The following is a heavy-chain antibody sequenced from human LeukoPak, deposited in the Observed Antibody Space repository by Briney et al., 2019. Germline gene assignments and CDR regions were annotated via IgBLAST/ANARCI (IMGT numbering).Heavy chain of an antibody. Sequence: ASVKVSCKASGYTFTSYDINWVRQATGQGLEWMGWMNANSGNTGYAQKFQGRVTMTRNTSISTAYMELSSLRSEDTAVYYCAREVRYCSSTSCFSTYYYYGMDVWGQGTTVTVSS. CDR3: AREVRYCSSTSCFSTYYYYGMDV. J-gene: IGHJ6*02. V-gene: IGHV1-8*01. CDR2: MNANSGNT. D-gene: IGHD2-2*01. CDR1: GYTFTSYD.